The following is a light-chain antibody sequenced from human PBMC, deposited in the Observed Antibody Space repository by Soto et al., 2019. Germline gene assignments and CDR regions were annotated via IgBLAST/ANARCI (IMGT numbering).Light chain of an antibody. CDR1: SSDVGAYNY. CDR2: EVN. Sequence: QSALTQPPSASGSPGQSVTISCTGTSSDVGAYNYVSWYQQHPGKAPKLMIFEVNERPSGVPDRFSGSKSGNTASLTVSGLKTEDEADYYCSSYAGSNSVGVFGTGTKVTVL. V-gene: IGLV2-8*01. CDR3: SSYAGSNSVGV. J-gene: IGLJ1*01.